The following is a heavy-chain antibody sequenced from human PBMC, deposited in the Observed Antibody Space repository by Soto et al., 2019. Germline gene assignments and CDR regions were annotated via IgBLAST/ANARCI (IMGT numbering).Heavy chain of an antibody. CDR2: IIPIFGTA. Sequence: SVKVSCKASGGTFSSYAISWVRQAPGQGLEWMGGIIPIFGTANYAQKFQGRVTITADESTSTAYMELSSLRSEDTAVYYCARADCSSTSCYGGSYYYYYGMDVWGQGTTVTVSS. V-gene: IGHV1-69*13. D-gene: IGHD2-2*01. CDR1: GGTFSSYA. J-gene: IGHJ6*02. CDR3: ARADCSSTSCYGGSYYYYYGMDV.